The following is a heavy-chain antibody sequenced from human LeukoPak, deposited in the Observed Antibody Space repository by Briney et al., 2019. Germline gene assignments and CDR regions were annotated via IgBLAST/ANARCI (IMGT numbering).Heavy chain of an antibody. CDR1: GGSISRSYW. V-gene: IGHV4-4*02. J-gene: IGHJ5*02. CDR3: ARVITMVRERWFDP. CDR2: IYHSGST. Sequence: PSETLSLTCAVSGGSISRSYWWTWVRQPPGKGLEWIGEIYHSGSTNYNPSLNSRVTISVDKSKNQLSLELSSMTAADTAVYYCARVITMVRERWFDPWGQGILVTVSP. D-gene: IGHD3-10*01.